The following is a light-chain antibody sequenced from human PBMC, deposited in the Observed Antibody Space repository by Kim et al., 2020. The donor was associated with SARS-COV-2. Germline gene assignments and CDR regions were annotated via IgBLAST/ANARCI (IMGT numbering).Light chain of an antibody. CDR1: QDIANS. J-gene: IGKJ1*01. V-gene: IGKV1-27*01. CDR2: AAS. Sequence: GSSGDRVAFTGRASQDIANSLAWYQQKPGKVPQVLIYAASTLQSGVPSRFSGRGSGTEFTLTIASLQTEDVAPYYCQKYNSAPWTFGPGTKVEIK. CDR3: QKYNSAPWT.